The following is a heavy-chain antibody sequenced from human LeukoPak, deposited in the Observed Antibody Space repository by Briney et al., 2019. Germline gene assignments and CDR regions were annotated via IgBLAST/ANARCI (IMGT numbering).Heavy chain of an antibody. CDR1: GFTFSSYG. D-gene: IGHD3-3*01. CDR3: AKDTFYDFWSGYSVDY. V-gene: IGHV3-30*18. J-gene: IGHJ4*02. CDR2: ISYDGSNK. Sequence: GGSLRLSCAASGFTFSSYGMHWVRQAPGKGLEWVAVISYDGSNKYYADSVKGRFTISRDNSKNTLYLQMNSLRAEDTAVYYCAKDTFYDFWSGYSVDYWGQGTLDSVSS.